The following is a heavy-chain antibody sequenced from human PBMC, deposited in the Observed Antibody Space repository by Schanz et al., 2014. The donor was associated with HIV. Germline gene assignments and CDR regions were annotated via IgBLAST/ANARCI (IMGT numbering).Heavy chain of an antibody. D-gene: IGHD1-26*01. V-gene: IGHV3-33*01. CDR1: GFTFSTYG. CDR2: TWYDGTTK. Sequence: VQLVESGGGVVQPGRSLRLSCAASGFTFSTYGMHWVRQAPGKGLEWVAVTWYDGTTKYYADSVKGRFTISRDNSKNTLYLQMNSLRVDDTAVYYCARGGGSGSYFAGYHFDYWGQGTLVTVSS. CDR3: ARGGGSGSYFAGYHFDY. J-gene: IGHJ4*02.